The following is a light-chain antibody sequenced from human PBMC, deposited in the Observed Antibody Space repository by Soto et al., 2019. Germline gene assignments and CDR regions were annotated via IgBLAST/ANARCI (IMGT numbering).Light chain of an antibody. V-gene: IGKV1-5*01. Sequence: DIQMTQSPSRLSASVGDRVTITCRASQSIGYWLAWYQQKPGKAPNLLIYAASTLETGVPSRFSGSGYGTEFTLTIASLQPEDFATYYCLQDYNYPRTFGQGTKVEIK. CDR1: QSIGYW. CDR3: LQDYNYPRT. J-gene: IGKJ1*01. CDR2: AAS.